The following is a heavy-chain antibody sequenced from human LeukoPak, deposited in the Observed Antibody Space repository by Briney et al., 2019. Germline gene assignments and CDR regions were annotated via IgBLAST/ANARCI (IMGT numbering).Heavy chain of an antibody. J-gene: IGHJ4*02. CDR3: ARGVAARPGGH. D-gene: IGHD6-6*01. V-gene: IGHV1-2*02. CDR1: GYTFTAYY. CDR2: INPNSGGT. Sequence: ASVKLSCKASGYTFTAYYMHWVRQAPGQGLEWMGWINPNSGGTNYAQKFQGRVTMTRDTSITTAYMELSRLTSDDTAVYYCARGVAARPGGHWGQGTLVTVSS.